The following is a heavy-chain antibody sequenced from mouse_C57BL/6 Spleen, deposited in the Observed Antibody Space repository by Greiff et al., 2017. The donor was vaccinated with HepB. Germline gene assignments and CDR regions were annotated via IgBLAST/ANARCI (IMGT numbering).Heavy chain of an antibody. CDR3: AREDWDAWFAY. D-gene: IGHD4-1*01. J-gene: IGHJ3*01. V-gene: IGHV1-76*01. Sequence: VKLQESGAELVRPGASVMLSCKASGYTFTDYYINWVKQRPGQGLEWIARIYPGSGNTYYNEKFKGKATLTAEKSSSTAYMQLSSLTSEDSAVYFCAREDWDAWFAYWGQGTLVTVSA. CDR1: GYTFTDYY. CDR2: IYPGSGNT.